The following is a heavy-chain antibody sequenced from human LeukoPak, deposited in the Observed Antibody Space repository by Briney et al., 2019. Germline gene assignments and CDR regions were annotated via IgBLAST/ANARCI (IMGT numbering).Heavy chain of an antibody. D-gene: IGHD6-19*01. CDR3: AKDAQGLVRGGIYFDF. CDR1: GASISTAGHS. CDR2: IYYSGTT. Sequence: SETLSLTCTVSGASISTAGHSWTWVRHRPGQGLEWIGDIYYSGTTYYNPSLMSRLALSVDTSKNQFSLTLNSVTAADTALYYCAKDAQGLVRGGIYFDFWGQGSLVTVSS. V-gene: IGHV4-31*03. J-gene: IGHJ4*02.